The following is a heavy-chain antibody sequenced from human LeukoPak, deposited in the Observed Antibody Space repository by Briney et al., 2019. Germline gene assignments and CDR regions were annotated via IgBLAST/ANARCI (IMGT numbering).Heavy chain of an antibody. V-gene: IGHV5-51*01. CDR3: ARSTDFWNGYHYNWFDP. CDR1: GYSFTSYW. CDR2: IYPGDSDT. Sequence: GESLKISCKGSGYSFTSYWIAWVRQMPGKGLEWMGIIYPGDSDTIYSPSFEGQVTISADKSISTAYLQWTSLKASDTAMYYCARSTDFWNGYHYNWFDPWGQGTLVTVSS. D-gene: IGHD3/OR15-3a*01. J-gene: IGHJ5*02.